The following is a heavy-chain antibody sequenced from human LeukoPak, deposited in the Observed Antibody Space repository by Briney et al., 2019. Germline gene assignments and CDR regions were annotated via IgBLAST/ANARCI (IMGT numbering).Heavy chain of an antibody. V-gene: IGHV3-48*03. CDR2: ISSSGSTI. Sequence: GGSLRLSCAASGFTFSSYEMNWVRQAPGKGLEWVSYISSSGSTIYYADSVKGRFTISRDNAKNSLYLQMNSLRAEDTAVYYCARWARIAVAGRGTDVWDKGTTVTVSS. CDR3: ARWARIAVAGRGTDV. CDR1: GFTFSSYE. J-gene: IGHJ6*04. D-gene: IGHD6-19*01.